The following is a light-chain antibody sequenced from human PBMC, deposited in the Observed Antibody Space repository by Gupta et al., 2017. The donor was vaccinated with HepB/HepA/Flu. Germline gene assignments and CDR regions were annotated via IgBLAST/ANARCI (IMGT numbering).Light chain of an antibody. J-gene: IGKJ5*01. CDR1: QSVRSDY. V-gene: IGKV3-20*01. CDR3: QQYGNSPIT. Sequence: EIVLTQSPGTLSLSPGERATLSCRASQSVRSDYLAWYQQKPGRAPRLVIYAASSRPTGIPDRFSGSGSFTDFALTISRLEPEDFAVYYCQQYGNSPITFGQGTRLEIK. CDR2: AAS.